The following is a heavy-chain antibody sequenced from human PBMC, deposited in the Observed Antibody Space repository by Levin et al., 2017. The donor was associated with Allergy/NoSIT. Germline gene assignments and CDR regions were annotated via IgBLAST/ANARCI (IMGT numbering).Heavy chain of an antibody. D-gene: IGHD6-13*01. Sequence: GESLKISCAASGFTFSSYSMNWVRQAPGKGLEWVSSISSSSSYIYYADSVKGRFTISRDNAKNSLYLQMNSLRAEDTAVYYCATYPGGAAAGTLVYFQHWGQGTLVTVSS. CDR3: ATYPGGAAAGTLVYFQH. CDR1: GFTFSSYS. J-gene: IGHJ1*01. CDR2: ISSSSSYI. V-gene: IGHV3-21*01.